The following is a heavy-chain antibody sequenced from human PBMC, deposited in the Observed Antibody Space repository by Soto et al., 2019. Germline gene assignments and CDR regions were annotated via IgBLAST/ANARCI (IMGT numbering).Heavy chain of an antibody. Sequence: GGSLRLSCAASGFTFSSYAMHWVRQAPGKGLEYVSAISSNGGSTYYAHSVKGRFTISRDNSKNTLYLQMGSLRADDMAVYYCARGRVPTYRMAVWGQGPTVTVSS. CDR2: ISSNGGST. J-gene: IGHJ6*02. CDR3: ARGRVPTYRMAV. CDR1: GFTFSSYA. D-gene: IGHD3-3*01. V-gene: IGHV3-64*01.